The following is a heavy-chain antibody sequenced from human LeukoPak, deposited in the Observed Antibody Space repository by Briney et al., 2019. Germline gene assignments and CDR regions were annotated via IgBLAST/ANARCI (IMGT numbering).Heavy chain of an antibody. Sequence: PGGSLRLPCAASGFTFSSYAMSWVRQAPGKGLEWVANIKRDGSEKYYVDSVKGRFTISRDNAKNSLYLQMNSLRAEDTAVYYCARDGVVVTAMGDYWGQGTLVTVSS. CDR2: IKRDGSEK. V-gene: IGHV3-7*01. CDR1: GFTFSSYA. D-gene: IGHD2-21*02. CDR3: ARDGVVVTAMGDY. J-gene: IGHJ4*02.